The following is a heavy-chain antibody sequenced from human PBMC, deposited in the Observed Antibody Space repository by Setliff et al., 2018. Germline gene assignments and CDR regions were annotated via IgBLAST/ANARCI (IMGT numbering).Heavy chain of an antibody. CDR2: ISAYNGNT. Sequence: ASVKVSCKASGYTFTSYAFSWVRQAPGQGLEWMGWISAYNGNTNYAQKFQGRVTMTRDTSISTVYMELSRLRSDDRAVYYCARGLIVLPGPSGDMGYFDYWGQGTLVTVSS. J-gene: IGHJ4*02. CDR3: ARGLIVLPGPSGDMGYFDY. CDR1: GYTFTSYA. V-gene: IGHV1-18*01. D-gene: IGHD2-8*01.